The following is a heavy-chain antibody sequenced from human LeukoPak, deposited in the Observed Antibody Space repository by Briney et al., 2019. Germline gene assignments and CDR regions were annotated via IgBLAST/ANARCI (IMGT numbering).Heavy chain of an antibody. V-gene: IGHV3-23*01. CDR1: GFTFSSYA. Sequence: GGSLRLSCAASGFTFSSYAMSWVRQAPGKGLEWVSPISDHGGATYYVDSVKRRFIISRDNSKNTLYLQMDRLRAEDTALYYCAKGYGSGWYDNWFDSWGQGTLVTVSS. D-gene: IGHD6-19*01. J-gene: IGHJ5*01. CDR3: AKGYGSGWYDNWFDS. CDR2: ISDHGGAT.